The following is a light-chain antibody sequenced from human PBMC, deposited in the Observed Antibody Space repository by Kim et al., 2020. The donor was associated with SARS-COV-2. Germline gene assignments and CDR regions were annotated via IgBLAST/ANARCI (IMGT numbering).Light chain of an antibody. CDR2: GAS. V-gene: IGKV3-20*01. J-gene: IGKJ4*01. CDR3: QHYGASRLT. CDR1: QSVSSSY. Sequence: EIVLTQSPGTLSLSPGERATLSCRASQSVSSSYLGWYQQKPGQAPRLLIYGASSRVTGIPDRFSGSGSGTDFTLTISRLEPEDFAVYYCQHYGASRLTFGGGTKVEIK.